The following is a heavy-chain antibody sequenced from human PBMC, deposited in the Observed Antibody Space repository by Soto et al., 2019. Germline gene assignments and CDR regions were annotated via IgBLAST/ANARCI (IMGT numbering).Heavy chain of an antibody. CDR1: GFTVSCNY. CDR2: IYSGGGT. Sequence: PGGSLRLSCAASGFTVSCNYMSWVRQAPGKGLEWVSIIYSGGGTYYADSVKGRFTISRDKSKNTLYLQMSSLRSEDTAIYYCARGREEAFGVILINYYAMDVWGQGTAVTVSS. D-gene: IGHD3-3*01. J-gene: IGHJ6*02. CDR3: ARGREEAFGVILINYYAMDV. V-gene: IGHV3-53*05.